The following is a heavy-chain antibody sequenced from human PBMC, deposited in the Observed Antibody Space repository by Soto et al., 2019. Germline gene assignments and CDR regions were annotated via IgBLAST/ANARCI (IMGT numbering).Heavy chain of an antibody. V-gene: IGHV4-61*01. J-gene: IGHJ3*01. CDR2: IYHSGST. CDR1: GGSVSSGNDY. Sequence: QVQLQESGPGLVKPSETLSLTCTVSGGSVSSGNDYWSWIRQPPGKGLEWIGYIYHSGSTNYNPSLKIRLTISGDTSKNQVSLKLTAVTAAETAVDYCARGGYYEYFRFWRQGTMVTVSS. D-gene: IGHD3-22*01. CDR3: ARGGYYEYFRF.